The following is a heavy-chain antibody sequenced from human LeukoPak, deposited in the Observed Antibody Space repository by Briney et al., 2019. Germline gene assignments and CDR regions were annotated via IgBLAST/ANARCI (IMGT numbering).Heavy chain of an antibody. CDR2: IDTSGTT. Sequence: SETLSLTCTVSGGSFTSHYWSWIRQPAGKGLEWIGHIDTSGTTNYNPSLKSRVTMSTDTSKNQFSLKLSSVTAADTAIYYCARDAKYYYGSRTFFFFEYWGQGTLLTVSS. CDR1: GGSFTSHY. V-gene: IGHV4-4*07. CDR3: ARDAKYYYGSRTFFFFEY. D-gene: IGHD3-10*01. J-gene: IGHJ4*02.